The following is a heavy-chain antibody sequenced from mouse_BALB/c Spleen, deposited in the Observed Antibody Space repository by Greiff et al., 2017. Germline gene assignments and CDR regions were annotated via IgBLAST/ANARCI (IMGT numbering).Heavy chain of an antibody. J-gene: IGHJ4*01. CDR1: GFTFSSFG. CDR3: ARKDGYYYAMDY. Sequence: EVQVVESGGGLVQPGGSRKLSCAASGFTFSSFGMHWVRQAPEKGLEWVAYISSGSSTIYYADTVKGRFTISRDNPKNTLFLQMTSLRSEDTAMYYCARKDGYYYAMDYWGQGTSVTVSS. V-gene: IGHV5-17*02. D-gene: IGHD2-3*01. CDR2: ISSGSSTI.